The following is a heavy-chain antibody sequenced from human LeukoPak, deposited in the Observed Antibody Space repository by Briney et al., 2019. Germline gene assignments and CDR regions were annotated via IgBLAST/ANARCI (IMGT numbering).Heavy chain of an antibody. CDR2: IYHSGST. J-gene: IGHJ3*02. V-gene: IGHV4-30-2*01. D-gene: IGHD3-22*01. CDR1: GGSTSSGGYS. CDR3: ARAGEYYYDNSGYYPNDAFDI. Sequence: SQTLSLTCAVSGGSTSSGGYSWSWIRQPPGKGLEWIGYIYHSGSTYYNPSLKSRVTISVDRSKNQFSLKLSSVTAADTAVYYCARAGEYYYDNSGYYPNDAFDIWGQGTMVTVSS.